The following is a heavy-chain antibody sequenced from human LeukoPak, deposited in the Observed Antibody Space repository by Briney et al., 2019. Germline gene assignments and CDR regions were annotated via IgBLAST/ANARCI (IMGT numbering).Heavy chain of an antibody. Sequence: GGSLRLSCAASGFTFRGYSMNWVRQFPGKGLEWVSFITSTSDDMLYADSVKGRFTISRDNAKNTLYLQMNSLRAEDTAVYFCARTAGHYFDYWGQVSLLTVSS. CDR2: ITSTSDDM. V-gene: IGHV3-21*06. CDR3: ARTAGHYFDY. J-gene: IGHJ4*02. CDR1: GFTFRGYS. D-gene: IGHD2-21*02.